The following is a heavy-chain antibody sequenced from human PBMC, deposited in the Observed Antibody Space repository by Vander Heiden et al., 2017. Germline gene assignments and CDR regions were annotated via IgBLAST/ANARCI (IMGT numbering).Heavy chain of an antibody. CDR2: IKTKSYGGTT. CDR3: TTGFYDSGGLDH. D-gene: IGHD3-22*01. V-gene: IGHV3-15*07. CDR1: GFSFSDAW. J-gene: IGHJ4*02. Sequence: EVQLVESGGALVKPGGSLRLSCAASGFSFSDAWMNWVRQAPGKGLEWVGRIKTKSYGGTTDYAAPVRGRFAISRDDSTNTLYLEMNSLKTEDTALYYCTTGFYDSGGLDHWGQGTLVTVSA.